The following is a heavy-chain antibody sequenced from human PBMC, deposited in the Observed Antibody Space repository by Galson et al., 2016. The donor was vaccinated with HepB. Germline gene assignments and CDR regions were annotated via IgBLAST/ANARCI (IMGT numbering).Heavy chain of an antibody. Sequence: SLRLSCAASGFTFSSYGMHWVRQAPGKGLEWVAVISYDGSNKYYADSVEGRFTISRDSSKNTLYLQMNGLRAEDTAVYYCAKDHVSSSWYDWYSDLWGRGTLVTVSS. D-gene: IGHD6-13*01. J-gene: IGHJ2*01. V-gene: IGHV3-30*18. CDR2: ISYDGSNK. CDR3: AKDHVSSSWYDWYSDL. CDR1: GFTFSSYG.